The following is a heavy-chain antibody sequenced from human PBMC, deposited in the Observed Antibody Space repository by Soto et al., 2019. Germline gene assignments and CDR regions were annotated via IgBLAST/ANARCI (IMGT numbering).Heavy chain of an antibody. CDR1: GFIFTTYG. J-gene: IGHJ4*02. D-gene: IGHD2-21*02. Sequence: QVQLVESGGGVVQPGRSLRLSCAASGFIFTTYGLHWVRQAPGKGLEWVAVIRYDGSNQYYADSVKGRFTISRDNSKNILYLEMNSVRVEDTAVYYCVKDHCGGDCYSDPYFDYWGQGTLVTVSS. CDR3: VKDHCGGDCYSDPYFDY. V-gene: IGHV3-33*06. CDR2: IRYDGSNQ.